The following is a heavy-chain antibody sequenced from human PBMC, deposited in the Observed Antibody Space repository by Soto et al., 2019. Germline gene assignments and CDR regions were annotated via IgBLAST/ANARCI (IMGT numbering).Heavy chain of an antibody. Sequence: QVQLVESGGGVVQPGRSLRLSCAASGFTFSSYGMHWVRQAPGKGLEWVAVISYDGSNKYYVDSVKGRFTISRDNSKNPLYLQMNSLRAEDTAVYYCATLTHCSSTSCLDAFDIWGPGTMVTVSS. V-gene: IGHV3-30*03. CDR3: ATLTHCSSTSCLDAFDI. CDR2: ISYDGSNK. CDR1: GFTFSSYG. D-gene: IGHD2-2*01. J-gene: IGHJ3*02.